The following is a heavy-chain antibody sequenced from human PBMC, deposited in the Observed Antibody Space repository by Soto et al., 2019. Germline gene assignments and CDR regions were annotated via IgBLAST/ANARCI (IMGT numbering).Heavy chain of an antibody. CDR1: GGSFSGYY. Sequence: SESLSLTCSVYGGSFSGYYWSWIRQPPGKGLEWIGEINHSGSTNYNPSLKSRVTISVDTSKNQFSLKLSSVTAADTAVYYCARGRSYYDFWRGLYGSAFWGQGTTVTVS. J-gene: IGHJ6*02. CDR2: INHSGST. CDR3: ARGRSYYDFWRGLYGSAF. V-gene: IGHV4-34*01. D-gene: IGHD3-3*01.